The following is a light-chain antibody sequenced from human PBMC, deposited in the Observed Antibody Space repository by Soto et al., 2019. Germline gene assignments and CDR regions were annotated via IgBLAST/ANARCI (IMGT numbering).Light chain of an antibody. CDR2: AAS. CDR3: QQSYSTPLG. CDR1: QSISTY. V-gene: IGKV1-39*01. Sequence: DIQMTQSPSSLSASVGDRVTITCRASQSISTYLNWYQQKPGKAPELLISAASTLQSGVPSSFSGSGSGTDFPLTISCLQPEDFATYYCQQSYSTPLGFGQGTRLEMK. J-gene: IGKJ5*01.